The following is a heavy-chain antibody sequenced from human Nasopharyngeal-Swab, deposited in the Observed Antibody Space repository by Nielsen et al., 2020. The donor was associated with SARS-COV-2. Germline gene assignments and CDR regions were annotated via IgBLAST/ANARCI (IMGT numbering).Heavy chain of an antibody. CDR2: IGDKDHNYAT. CDR3: TTDFYFDY. CDR1: GFIFSASA. V-gene: IGHV3-73*01. J-gene: IGHJ4*02. Sequence: GESLKISCAASGFIFSASAIHWVRQASGKGLEWVGRIGDKDHNYATTYGASVQGRFTISRDDSKNTAFLQMDSLKTEDTTLYYCTTDFYFDYWGQGTLVTVSS.